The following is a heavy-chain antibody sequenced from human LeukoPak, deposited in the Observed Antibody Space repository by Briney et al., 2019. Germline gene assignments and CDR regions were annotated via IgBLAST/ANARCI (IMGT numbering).Heavy chain of an antibody. V-gene: IGHV5-51*01. Sequence: GGSLRLSCKGSGYTFSSYWIGWVRQMPGRGLEWMGIIYPGDSDTRYSPSLQGQVTISVDTSIGTAYLQWSSLKASDTAIYYSARQNDFRLDYWGQRTLVTVSS. CDR1: GYTFSSYW. J-gene: IGHJ4*02. CDR3: ARQNDFRLDY. D-gene: IGHD3-3*01. CDR2: IYPGDSDT.